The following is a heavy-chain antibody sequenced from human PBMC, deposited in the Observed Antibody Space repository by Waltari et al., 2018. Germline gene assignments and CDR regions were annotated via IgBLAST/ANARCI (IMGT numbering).Heavy chain of an antibody. J-gene: IGHJ4*02. CDR1: GYTFTSYN. CDR3: AIMAFTAGVDY. Sequence: QVQLVQSGAEVKKPGASVKVSCKGSGYTFTSYNIHWVRQATGQGLEWMGWMNPNSSRTGYARNLQDRVTMTWDTSTGTAYMQLSSLKFDDTAVYYCAIMAFTAGVDYWGQGTPVTVS. CDR2: MNPNSSRT. V-gene: IGHV1-8*01. D-gene: IGHD2-8*01.